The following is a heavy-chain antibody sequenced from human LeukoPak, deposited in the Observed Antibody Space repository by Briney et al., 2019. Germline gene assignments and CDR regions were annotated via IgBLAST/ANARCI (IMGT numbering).Heavy chain of an antibody. CDR2: LYSDGRT. D-gene: IGHD2-15*01. Sequence: GGCLRLSCAASVFTVNSNYMNWVRQAPWKGLEWVLVLYSDGRTYYADSVKGRFTISRDTSKNTLYLQVNSLRAEDTAVYYCARGGGYYPIDYWGQGTLVTVSS. CDR1: VFTVNSNY. J-gene: IGHJ4*02. CDR3: ARGGGYYPIDY. V-gene: IGHV3-53*01.